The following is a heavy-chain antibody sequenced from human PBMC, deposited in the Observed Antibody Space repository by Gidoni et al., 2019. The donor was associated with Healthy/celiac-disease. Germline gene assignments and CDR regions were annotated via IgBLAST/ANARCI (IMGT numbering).Heavy chain of an antibody. V-gene: IGHV3-21*01. D-gene: IGHD1-26*01. CDR3: ARDTAYSGSYWGFDY. J-gene: IGHJ4*02. Sequence: EVQLVESGGGLVKPGGSLRLSCAASGFTFSSYSMNWVRQAPGKGLEWVSSISSSSSYIYYADSVKGRFTISRDNAKNSLYLQMNSLRAEDTAVYYCARDTAYSGSYWGFDYWGQGTLVTVSS. CDR1: GFTFSSYS. CDR2: ISSSSSYI.